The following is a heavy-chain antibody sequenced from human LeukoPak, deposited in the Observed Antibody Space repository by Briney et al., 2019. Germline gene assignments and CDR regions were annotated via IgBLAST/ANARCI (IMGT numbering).Heavy chain of an antibody. V-gene: IGHV1-18*01. CDR1: GYTFTSYD. Sequence: GASVKVSCKASGYTFTSYDINWVRQATGQGLEWMGWMNPNSGNTNYAQKLQGRVTMTTDTSTSTAYMELRSLRSDDTAVYYCARDCSSTSCYLDYWGQGTLVTVSS. D-gene: IGHD2-2*01. CDR2: MNPNSGNT. CDR3: ARDCSSTSCYLDY. J-gene: IGHJ4*02.